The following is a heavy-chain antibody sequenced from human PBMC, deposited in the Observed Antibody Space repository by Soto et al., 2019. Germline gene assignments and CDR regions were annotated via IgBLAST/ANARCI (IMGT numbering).Heavy chain of an antibody. CDR2: IYHSGST. D-gene: IGHD1-26*01. J-gene: IGHJ3*02. CDR1: GGSISSSNW. V-gene: IGHV4-4*02. CDR3: ARAAGAKGVAARAFDI. Sequence: NPSETLSLTCAVSGGSISSSNWWSWVRQPPGKGLEWIGEIYHSGSTNYNPSLKSRVTISVDKSKNQFSLKLSSVTAADTAVYYCARAAGAKGVAARAFDIWGQGTTVTVSS.